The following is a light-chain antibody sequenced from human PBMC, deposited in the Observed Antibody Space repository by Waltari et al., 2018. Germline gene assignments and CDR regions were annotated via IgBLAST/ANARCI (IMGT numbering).Light chain of an antibody. J-gene: IGLJ1*01. Sequence: QSVLTQPPSVSGAPGQRVTISCTGSSSNIGSYSHVHWYQPLPGTAPKVLIYANNNRPSGVPDRFSGSKSGASASLAITGLQAEDEADYYCQSFDSSLDGYVFGTGTKVTVL. V-gene: IGLV1-40*01. CDR1: SSNIGSYSH. CDR2: ANN. CDR3: QSFDSSLDGYV.